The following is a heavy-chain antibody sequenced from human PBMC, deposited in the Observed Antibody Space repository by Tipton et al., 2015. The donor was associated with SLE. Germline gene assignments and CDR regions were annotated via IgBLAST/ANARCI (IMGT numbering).Heavy chain of an antibody. CDR2: IRYDGSNK. J-gene: IGHJ3*02. Sequence: SLRLSCAASGFTFSSYSMNWVRQAPGKGLEWVAFIRYDGSNKYYADSVKGRFTISRDNSKNTLYLQMNSLRAEDTAVYYCAGILRGAFDIWGQGTMVTVSS. D-gene: IGHD1-14*01. CDR1: GFTFSSYS. CDR3: AGILRGAFDI. V-gene: IGHV3-30*02.